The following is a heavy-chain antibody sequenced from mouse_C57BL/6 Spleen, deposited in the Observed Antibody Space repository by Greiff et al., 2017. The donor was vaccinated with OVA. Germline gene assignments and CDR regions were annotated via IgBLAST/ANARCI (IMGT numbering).Heavy chain of an antibody. CDR1: GYTFTDYN. Sequence: EVKLVESGPELVKPGASVKIPCKASGYTFTDYNMDWVKQSHGKSLEWIGDINPNNGGTIYNQKFKGKATLTVDKSSSTAYMELRSLTSEDTAVYYCASSIYWYFDVWGTGTTVTVSS. V-gene: IGHV1-18*01. J-gene: IGHJ1*03. CDR2: INPNNGGT. CDR3: ASSIYWYFDV.